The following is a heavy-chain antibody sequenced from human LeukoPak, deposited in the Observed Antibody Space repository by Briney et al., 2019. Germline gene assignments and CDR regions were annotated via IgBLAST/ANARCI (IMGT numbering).Heavy chain of an antibody. CDR3: AKRHPGGYSHGSFDY. Sequence: PGGSLRLSCAASGFTFSSYGMHWVRQAPGKGLEWVAVISYDGSNKYYADSVKDRFTISRDNSKNTLYLQMNSLRAEDTAVYYCAKRHPGGYSHGSFDYWGQGTLVTVSS. J-gene: IGHJ4*02. CDR1: GFTFSSYG. V-gene: IGHV3-30*18. D-gene: IGHD5-18*01. CDR2: ISYDGSNK.